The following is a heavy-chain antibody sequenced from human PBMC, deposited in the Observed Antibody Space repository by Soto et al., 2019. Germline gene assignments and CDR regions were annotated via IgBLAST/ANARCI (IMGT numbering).Heavy chain of an antibody. CDR2: MNPKSGGT. CDR3: ARRPAGPGMDV. J-gene: IGHJ6*02. D-gene: IGHD6-13*01. CDR1: GYRFSDYY. V-gene: IGHV1-2*02. Sequence: QMQLVQSGAEVKKPGASLKVSCEASGYRFSDYYLHWVRLAPGHGLQWMGWMNPKSGGTRYAQEFEGRVTMTRDTSTRTAYLEVSRLTSDDTAVYYCARRPAGPGMDVWGQGTTVIV.